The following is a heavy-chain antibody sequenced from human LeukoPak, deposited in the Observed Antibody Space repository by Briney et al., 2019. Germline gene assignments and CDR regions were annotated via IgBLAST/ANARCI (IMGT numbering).Heavy chain of an antibody. J-gene: IGHJ6*03. V-gene: IGHV1-2*02. CDR3: ARDLDLTTGTIYYMDV. D-gene: IGHD3/OR15-3a*01. CDR1: GYTFTGYY. Sequence: ASVKVSCKASGYTFTGYYMHWVRQAPGQGLEWMGWINPNSGGTNYAQKFQGRVTMTRDTSISTAYMELSRLRSDDTAVYYCARDLDLTTGTIYYMDVWGKGTTVTVSS. CDR2: INPNSGGT.